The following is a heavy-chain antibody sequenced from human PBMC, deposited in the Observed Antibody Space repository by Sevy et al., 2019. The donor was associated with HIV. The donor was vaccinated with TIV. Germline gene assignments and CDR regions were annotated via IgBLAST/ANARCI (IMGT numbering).Heavy chain of an antibody. D-gene: IGHD5-18*01. CDR2: INNGGST. J-gene: IGHJ4*02. V-gene: IGHV3-23*01. CDR3: ASGDTTMITDLDY. CDR1: GFTFSNYA. Sequence: GGSLRLSCGASGFTFSNYAMSWVRQAPGKGPEWVSGINNGGSTYYEDSVKGRFSISRINSKKMVFLQMNSLRAEDTAVYYCASGDTTMITDLDYWGQGALVTVSS.